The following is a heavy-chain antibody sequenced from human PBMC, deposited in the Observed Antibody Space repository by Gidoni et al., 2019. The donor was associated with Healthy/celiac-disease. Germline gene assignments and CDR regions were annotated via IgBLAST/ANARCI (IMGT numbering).Heavy chain of an antibody. J-gene: IGHJ3*02. Sequence: AASGFTFDDYAMHWVRQAPGKGLEWVSGISWNSGSIGYADSVKSRFTISRDNAKNSLYLQMNSLRAEDTALYYCAKDAVGATWSPGAFDIWGQGTMVTVSS. CDR2: ISWNSGSI. CDR1: GFTFDDYA. CDR3: AKDAVGATWSPGAFDI. V-gene: IGHV3-9*01. D-gene: IGHD1-26*01.